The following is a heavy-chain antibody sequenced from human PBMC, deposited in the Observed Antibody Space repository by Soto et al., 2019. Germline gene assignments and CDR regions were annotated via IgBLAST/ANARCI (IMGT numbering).Heavy chain of an antibody. V-gene: IGHV1-69*02. CDR3: ATGFGSGSRAFDY. CDR2: FNPILSFS. CDR1: GDTFNFYT. D-gene: IGHD3-10*01. Sequence: QVQLVQSGAEVKKPGSSVKVSCKASGDTFNFYTINWVRQAPGLGLEWMGRFNPILSFSNSALKFQGRVTLTADKSTSTAYMVLSSLRSEDTAIYYCATGFGSGSRAFDYWGQGALGTVSS. J-gene: IGHJ4*02.